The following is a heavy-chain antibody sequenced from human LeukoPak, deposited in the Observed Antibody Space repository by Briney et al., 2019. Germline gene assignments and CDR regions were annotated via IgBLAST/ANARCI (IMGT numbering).Heavy chain of an antibody. V-gene: IGHV4-30-2*01. CDR1: GGSISSGGYS. CDR2: INHSGST. Sequence: SQTLSLTCTVSGGSISSGGYSWSWIRQPPGKGLEWIGEINHSGSTNYNPSLKSRVTISVDTSKNQFSLKLSSVTAADTAVYYCAREISPADSSSAFDYWGQGTLVTVSS. CDR3: AREISPADSSSAFDY. D-gene: IGHD6-6*01. J-gene: IGHJ4*02.